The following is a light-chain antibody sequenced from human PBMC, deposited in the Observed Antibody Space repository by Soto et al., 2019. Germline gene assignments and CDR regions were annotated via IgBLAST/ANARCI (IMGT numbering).Light chain of an antibody. CDR1: GSDIGSYNY. CDR2: DVT. Sequence: QSVLTQPASVSGSPGQSITISCTGTGSDIGSYNYVSWYQHHPGKVPKFIIYDVTNRPSGVSDRFSGSKSGNTASRTISGLQAEDEADYYCNSYTSASTYVFGTGTKVTVL. J-gene: IGLJ1*01. CDR3: NSYTSASTYV. V-gene: IGLV2-14*03.